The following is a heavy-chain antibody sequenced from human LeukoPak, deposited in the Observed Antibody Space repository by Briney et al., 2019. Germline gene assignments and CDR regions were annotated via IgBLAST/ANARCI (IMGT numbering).Heavy chain of an antibody. Sequence: PSETLSLTCTVSGGSISSSSYYWGWIRQPPRKGLEWIGSIYYSGSTYYNPSLKSRVTISVDTSKNQFSLKLSSVTAADTAVYYCARLKLGGIVVVFDYWGQGTLVTVSS. CDR1: GGSISSSSYY. CDR3: ARLKLGGIVVVFDY. D-gene: IGHD3-22*01. J-gene: IGHJ4*02. V-gene: IGHV4-39*01. CDR2: IYYSGST.